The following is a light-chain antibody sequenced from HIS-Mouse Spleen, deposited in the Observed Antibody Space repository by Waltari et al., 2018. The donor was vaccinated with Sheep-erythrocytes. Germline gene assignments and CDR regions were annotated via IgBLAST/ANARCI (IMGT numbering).Light chain of an antibody. Sequence: QSALTQPPSASGSPGQSVTISCTGPSSDVGGYHSVSWYQQHPGKAPKLMIYEVSKRPSGVPDRFSGSKSGNTASLTVSGLQAEDEADYYCSSYAGSNNWVFGGGTKLTVL. CDR2: EVS. V-gene: IGLV2-8*01. CDR1: SSDVGGYHS. CDR3: SSYAGSNNWV. J-gene: IGLJ3*02.